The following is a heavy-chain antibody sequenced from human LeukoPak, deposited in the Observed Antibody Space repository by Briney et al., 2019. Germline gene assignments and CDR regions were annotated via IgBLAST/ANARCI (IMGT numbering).Heavy chain of an antibody. Sequence: GGSLRLSCAASGFTFSSYWMSWVRQAPGKGLEWLAVISSDGSNNYYADSVKGRFTISRDNSKNTLYLQMNSLRAEDTAMYYCARGMLTAATAFDYWGQGTLVTVSS. CDR3: ARGMLTAATAFDY. D-gene: IGHD3-10*01. V-gene: IGHV3-30*03. CDR1: GFTFSSYW. CDR2: ISSDGSNN. J-gene: IGHJ4*02.